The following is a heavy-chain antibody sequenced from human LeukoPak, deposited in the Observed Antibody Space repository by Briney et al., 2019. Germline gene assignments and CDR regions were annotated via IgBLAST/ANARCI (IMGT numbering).Heavy chain of an antibody. D-gene: IGHD4-11*01. V-gene: IGHV5-51*01. CDR3: ARLPAWGRLQLHAFDI. Sequence: RTGESLKISCKGSGYSFTSYWIGWVRQMPGKGLEWMGIIYPGDSDTRYSPSFQGQVTISADKSISTAYLQWSSLKASDTAMYYCARLPAWGRLQLHAFDIWGQGTMVTVSS. CDR1: GYSFTSYW. J-gene: IGHJ3*02. CDR2: IYPGDSDT.